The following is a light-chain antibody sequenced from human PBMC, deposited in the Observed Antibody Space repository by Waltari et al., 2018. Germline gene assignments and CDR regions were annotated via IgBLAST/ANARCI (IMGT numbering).Light chain of an antibody. V-gene: IGLV3-19*01. CDR3: LSRDTSSTRV. CDR1: SLRRYY. Sequence: SSELTQDPAVSVALGQTVRITCQGDSLRRYYASWYQQRPGHAPFLVLYGQDNRPSGIPYRFSGSTSGNTASFTITRARAEDAGVYYGLSRDTSSTRVFGGGTTLTV. CDR2: GQD. J-gene: IGLJ3*02.